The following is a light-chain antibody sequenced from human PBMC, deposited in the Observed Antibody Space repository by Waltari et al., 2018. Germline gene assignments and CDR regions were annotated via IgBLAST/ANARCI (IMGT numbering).Light chain of an antibody. Sequence: DIQLTKSPSTLSASVGDRVTITCRASQDIGTWLAWYQQKPGKAPKLLLYKASRLQSGVPSRFSGRGSGTEFTLTISSLQPEDFATFYCQQFDTYPWTFGQGTKVDIK. V-gene: IGKV1-5*03. CDR3: QQFDTYPWT. J-gene: IGKJ1*01. CDR1: QDIGTW. CDR2: KAS.